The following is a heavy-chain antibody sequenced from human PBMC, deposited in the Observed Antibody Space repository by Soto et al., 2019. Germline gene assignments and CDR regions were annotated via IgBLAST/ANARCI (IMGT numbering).Heavy chain of an antibody. CDR3: ARANCSSTICYFDF. CDR1: GYTFTSYG. Sequence: ASVKVSCKASGYTFTSYGISWVRQAPGQGLEWMGWISAYNGNTNYAQKLQGRVTMTTDTSTSTAYMELRSLRSDDTAVYYCARANCSSTICYFDFWGQGTMVTVSS. CDR2: ISAYNGNT. J-gene: IGHJ4*02. V-gene: IGHV1-18*01. D-gene: IGHD2-2*01.